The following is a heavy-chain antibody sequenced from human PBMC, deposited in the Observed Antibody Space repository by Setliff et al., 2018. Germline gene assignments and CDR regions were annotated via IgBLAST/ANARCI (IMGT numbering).Heavy chain of an antibody. V-gene: IGHV4-59*08. J-gene: IGHJ4*02. CDR2: IYYGGST. CDR3: ASLMTVSDY. D-gene: IGHD2-21*02. Sequence: SETLSLTCTVSGGSISDYYWSWIRQAPGKGLEWIGYIYYGGSTNYNPSLNSRVAISVDTSENQFSLKLSSVTAADTAVYYCASLMTVSDYWGQGTLVTVSS. CDR1: GGSISDYY.